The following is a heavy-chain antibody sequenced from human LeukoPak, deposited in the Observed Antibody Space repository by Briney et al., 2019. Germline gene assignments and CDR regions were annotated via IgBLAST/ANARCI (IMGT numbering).Heavy chain of an antibody. J-gene: IGHJ4*02. CDR1: GYTFISYD. CDR2: MNPNSGNT. Sequence: ASVKVSCKAPGYTFISYDINWVRQATGQGLEWMGWMNPNSGNTGYAQKFQGRVTISRNTSISTAYMELSSLRSEDTAVYYCARHRGYSYGIDYWGQGTLVTVSS. D-gene: IGHD5-18*01. CDR3: ARHRGYSYGIDY. V-gene: IGHV1-8*03.